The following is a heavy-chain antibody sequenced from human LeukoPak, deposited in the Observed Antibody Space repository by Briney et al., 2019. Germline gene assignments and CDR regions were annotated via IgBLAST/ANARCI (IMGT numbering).Heavy chain of an antibody. CDR3: ARDSMIVVVIDSPLDY. J-gene: IGHJ4*02. CDR1: GYTFTSYG. Sequence: ASVKVSCTASGYTFTSYGISWVRQAPGQGLEWMGWISAYNANTNYAQKLQGRVTMTTDTSTSTAYMELRSLRSDDTAVYYCARDSMIVVVIDSPLDYWGQGTLVTVSS. CDR2: ISAYNANT. V-gene: IGHV1-18*01. D-gene: IGHD3-22*01.